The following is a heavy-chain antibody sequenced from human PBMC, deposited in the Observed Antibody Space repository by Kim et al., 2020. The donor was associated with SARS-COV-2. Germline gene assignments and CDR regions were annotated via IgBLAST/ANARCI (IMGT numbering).Heavy chain of an antibody. D-gene: IGHD1-1*01. Sequence: GGSLRLSCAASGFTFSSNWMSWVRQASGKGLEWVANIKQDGSEKYYVDSVRGRFTISRDNAKNSVYLQMNSLRAEDPAVYYCARDWNHIRSLDYWGQGRLVTVSS. V-gene: IGHV3-7*01. CDR3: ARDWNHIRSLDY. CDR1: GFTFSSNW. CDR2: IKQDGSEK. J-gene: IGHJ4*02.